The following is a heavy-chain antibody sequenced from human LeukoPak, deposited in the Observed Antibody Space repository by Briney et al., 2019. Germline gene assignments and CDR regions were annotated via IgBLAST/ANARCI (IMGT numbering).Heavy chain of an antibody. CDR2: ISSSSSYI. Sequence: GGSLRLSCAASGFTFSSYTMNWVRQAPGKGLEWVSSISSSSSYIYYADSVKGRFTISRDNAKNSLYLQMNSLRAEDTAVYFCARDLGGSSGYYGSGFDIWGQGTMVTVSS. CDR1: GFTFSSYT. J-gene: IGHJ3*02. CDR3: ARDLGGSSGYYGSGFDI. V-gene: IGHV3-21*01. D-gene: IGHD6-19*01.